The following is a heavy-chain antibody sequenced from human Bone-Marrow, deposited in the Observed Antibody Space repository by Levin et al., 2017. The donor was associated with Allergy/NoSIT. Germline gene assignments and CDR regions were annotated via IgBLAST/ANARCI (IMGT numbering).Heavy chain of an antibody. CDR1: GYTFTDYY. D-gene: IGHD3-22*01. CDR2: INPNSGGT. J-gene: IGHJ3*02. Sequence: ASVKVSCKASGYTFTDYYMNWVRQAPGQGLEWMGWINPNSGGTNYAQKFQGRVTMTRDTSISTAYMELSGLRSDDTAVYYCAKDPDYYDRAFDTWGQGTMVTVSS. V-gene: IGHV1-2*02. CDR3: AKDPDYYDRAFDT.